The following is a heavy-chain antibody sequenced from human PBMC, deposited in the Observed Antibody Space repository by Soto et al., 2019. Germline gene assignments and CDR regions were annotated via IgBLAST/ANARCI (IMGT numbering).Heavy chain of an antibody. J-gene: IGHJ1*01. CDR2: ISAYNGNT. CDR3: ARDRVMAAAGTSYFLH. CDR1: GYTFTSYG. D-gene: IGHD6-13*01. V-gene: IGHV1-18*01. Sequence: GASVKVSCKASGYTFTSYGISWVRQAPGQGLEWMGWISAYNGNTNYAQKIQGRVTMTTDTSTSTAYMELRSLRSDNTAVYYCARDRVMAAAGTSYFLHWGQGTLVTVSS.